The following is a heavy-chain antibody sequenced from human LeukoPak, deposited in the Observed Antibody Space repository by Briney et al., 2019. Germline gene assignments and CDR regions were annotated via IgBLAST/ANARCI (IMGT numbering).Heavy chain of an antibody. CDR1: GYTFTSYY. CDR3: ARGDQTYYYDSSGYPLFDY. V-gene: IGHV1-46*01. Sequence: GASVKVSCTASGYTFTSYYMHWVRQAPGQGLEWMGIINPSGGSTSYAQKFQGRVTMTRDTSTSTVYMELSSLRSEDTAVYYCARGDQTYYYDSSGYPLFDYWGQGTLVTVSS. CDR2: INPSGGST. D-gene: IGHD3-22*01. J-gene: IGHJ4*02.